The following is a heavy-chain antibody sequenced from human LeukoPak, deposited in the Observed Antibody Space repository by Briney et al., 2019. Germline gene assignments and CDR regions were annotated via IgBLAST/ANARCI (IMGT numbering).Heavy chain of an antibody. Sequence: GGSLRLSCAASGFTFSSYGMHWVRQAPGKGLEWVAVISYDGSNKYYADSVKGRFTISRDNSKNTLYLQMNSLRAEDTAVYYCAKDLQQLVNDAFDIWGQGTMVTVSS. CDR1: GFTFSSYG. D-gene: IGHD6-13*01. V-gene: IGHV3-30*18. CDR3: AKDLQQLVNDAFDI. J-gene: IGHJ3*02. CDR2: ISYDGSNK.